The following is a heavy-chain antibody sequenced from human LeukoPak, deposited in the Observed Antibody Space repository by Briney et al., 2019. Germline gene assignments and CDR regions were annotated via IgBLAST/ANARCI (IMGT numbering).Heavy chain of an antibody. CDR3: AREEGYYDST. Sequence: SETLSLTCAVYGVSFSGYYWSWIRQPPGKGLEWIGEINHSGSTNYNPSLKSRVAISVDTSKNPFSLKLSSVTAADTAVYYCAREEGYYDSTWGQGTLVTVSS. V-gene: IGHV4-34*01. CDR1: GVSFSGYY. J-gene: IGHJ4*02. D-gene: IGHD3-22*01. CDR2: INHSGST.